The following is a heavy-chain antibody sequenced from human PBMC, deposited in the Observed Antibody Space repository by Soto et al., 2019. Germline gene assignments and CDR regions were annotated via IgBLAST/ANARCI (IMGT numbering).Heavy chain of an antibody. CDR1: GGSFSGYY. CDR2: INHSGST. J-gene: IGHJ5*02. V-gene: IGHV4-34*01. Sequence: QVQLQQWGAGLLKPSETLSLTCAVYGGSFSGYYWSWIRQPPGKGLEWIGEINHSGSTNYNPSLKSRVTISVHTSTNQFSLTLSSVTAAETAVYYCARGDIGSCCSTSCYFSWFDPWGQGTLLTVSS. D-gene: IGHD2-2*01. CDR3: ARGDIGSCCSTSCYFSWFDP.